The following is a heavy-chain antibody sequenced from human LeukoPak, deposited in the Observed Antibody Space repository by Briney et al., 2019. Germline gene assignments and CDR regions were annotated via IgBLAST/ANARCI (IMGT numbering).Heavy chain of an antibody. D-gene: IGHD4-17*01. Sequence: GGSLRLSCAASGFTFSSYGMHWVRQAPGKGLEWVAVIWYDGSNKYYADSVKGRFTISRDNSKNTLYLQMNSLRAEDTAVYYRAREPRWLVTTYDDDYWGQGTLVTVSS. V-gene: IGHV3-33*01. CDR1: GFTFSSYG. CDR2: IWYDGSNK. CDR3: AREPRWLVTTYDDDY. J-gene: IGHJ4*02.